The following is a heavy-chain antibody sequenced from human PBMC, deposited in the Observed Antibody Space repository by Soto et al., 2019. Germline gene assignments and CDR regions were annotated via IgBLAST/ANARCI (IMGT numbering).Heavy chain of an antibody. CDR1: GGSISSYY. CDR2: IYYSGST. Sequence: QVQLQESGPGLVKPSETLSLTCTVSGGSISSYYWSWIRQPPGKGLEWIGYIYYSGSTNYNPSLKSRVTISVDTSKNQFSLKLSSVTAADTAVYYCARDDGSGATDNWFDPWGQGTLVTVSS. D-gene: IGHD3-10*01. J-gene: IGHJ5*02. V-gene: IGHV4-59*01. CDR3: ARDDGSGATDNWFDP.